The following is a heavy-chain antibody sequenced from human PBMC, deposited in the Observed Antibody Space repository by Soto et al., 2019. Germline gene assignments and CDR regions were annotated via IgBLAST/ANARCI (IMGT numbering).Heavy chain of an antibody. V-gene: IGHV3-9*01. J-gene: IGHJ6*03. Sequence: GGSLRLSCAASGFTFDDYAMHWVRQAPGKGLEWVSGISWNSGSIGYADSVKGRFTISRDNAKNSLYLQMNSLRAEDTALYYCAKDSDYYYYYYMDVWGKGTTVTVSS. CDR1: GFTFDDYA. CDR2: ISWNSGSI. CDR3: AKDSDYYYYYYMDV.